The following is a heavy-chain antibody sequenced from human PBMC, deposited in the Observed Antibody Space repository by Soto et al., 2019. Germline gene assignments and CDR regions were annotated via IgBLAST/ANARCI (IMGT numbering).Heavy chain of an antibody. V-gene: IGHV1-8*01. CDR3: ARGMVVTARYYYGMDV. J-gene: IGHJ6*02. Sequence: QVQLVQSGAEVKKPGASVKVSCKASGYTFTSYDINWVRQATGQGLEGMGWMNPNSGNTGYAQKFQGRVTMTRNTSISTAYMELSSLRSEDTAVYYCARGMVVTARYYYGMDVWGQGTTVTVSS. CDR1: GYTFTSYD. D-gene: IGHD2-21*02. CDR2: MNPNSGNT.